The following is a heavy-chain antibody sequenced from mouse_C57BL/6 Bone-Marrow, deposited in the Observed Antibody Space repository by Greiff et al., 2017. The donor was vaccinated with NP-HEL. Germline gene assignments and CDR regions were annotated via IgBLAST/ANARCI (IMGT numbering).Heavy chain of an antibody. V-gene: IGHV5-16*01. J-gene: IGHJ4*01. D-gene: IGHD2-12*01. CDR1: GFTFSDYY. CDR2: IYYDGSST. Sequence: EVQLVESEGGLVQPGSSMQLSCTASGFTFSDYYMAWVRQVPEKGLEWVANIYYDGSSTYYLDSLKSRFIISRDNAKNIVYMQMSSLKSEDTATYYCESGGRLRRRTYAMDYWGQGTSVTVTA. CDR3: ESGGRLRRRTYAMDY.